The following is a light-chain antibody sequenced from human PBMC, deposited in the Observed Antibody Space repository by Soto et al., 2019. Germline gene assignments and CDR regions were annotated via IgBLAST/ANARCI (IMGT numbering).Light chain of an antibody. J-gene: IGKJ4*01. V-gene: IGKV1-27*01. CDR2: AAS. CDR1: QGISNY. CDR3: QKYNSAPCT. Sequence: DIQMTQSPSSLSASVGDRVTITCRASQGISNYLAWYQQKPGKVPKLLIYAASTMQSGVPSRISGSGSGTDFTLTISSLQPEDVATDFYQKYNSAPCTFGGGTKVEIK.